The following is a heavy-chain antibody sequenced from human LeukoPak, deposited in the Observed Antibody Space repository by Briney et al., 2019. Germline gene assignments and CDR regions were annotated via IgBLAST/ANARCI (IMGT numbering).Heavy chain of an antibody. Sequence: GGSLRLSCAASGFTFSSYEMNWVRRAPGKGLEWVSYISSSGSTIYYADSVKGRFTISRDNAKNSLYLQMNSLRAEDTAVYYRARDGSVADYWGQGTLVTVSS. V-gene: IGHV3-48*03. CDR2: ISSSGSTI. J-gene: IGHJ4*02. CDR3: ARDGSVADY. CDR1: GFTFSSYE.